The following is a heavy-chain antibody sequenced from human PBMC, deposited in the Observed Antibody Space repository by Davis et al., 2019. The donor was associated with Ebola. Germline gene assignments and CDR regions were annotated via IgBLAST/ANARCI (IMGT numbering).Heavy chain of an antibody. J-gene: IGHJ3*02. CDR3: AKEDEAPDM. D-gene: IGHD6-6*01. V-gene: IGHV1-69*05. CDR1: RDTLTSHA. CDR2: IIPVFRTA. Sequence: LVTVSCKAVRDTLTSHAMTWVRQAPGQGREWMGGIIPVFRTASYAQTFQGRLTMTRDTAPDTVDMELSSLTSDDTAVYYCAKEDEAPDMWGQGTVVTVSS.